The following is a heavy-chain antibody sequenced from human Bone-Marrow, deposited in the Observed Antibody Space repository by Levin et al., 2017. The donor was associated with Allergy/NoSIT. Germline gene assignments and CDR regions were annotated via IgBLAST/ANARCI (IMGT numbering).Heavy chain of an antibody. V-gene: IGHV3-30*18. D-gene: IGHD3-9*01. CDR2: ISYDGSEK. CDR1: GFTFSSYG. J-gene: IGHJ6*03. CDR3: AKDGYRVRLRSFSYFYYYMDV. Sequence: LSLTCAASGFTFSSYGMHWVRQAPGKGLEWVAIISYDGSEKNYADSVKGRFTISRDNSKNTLDLQMNSLRAEATAVYYCAKDGYRVRLRSFSYFYYYMDVWGKGTTVTVSS.